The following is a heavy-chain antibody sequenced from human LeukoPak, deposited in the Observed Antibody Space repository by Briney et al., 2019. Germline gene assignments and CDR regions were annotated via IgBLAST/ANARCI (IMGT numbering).Heavy chain of an antibody. Sequence: PGGSLRLSCAASGFTSSSNAMGWVRQAPGKGLEWVSAISPGGSPYYADSVKGRFTISRDNSKNTQYLQMNSLRAEDTAVYYCVKRELYIVATTWGQGTLVTVSS. D-gene: IGHD5-12*01. CDR2: ISPGGSP. CDR1: GFTSSSNA. CDR3: VKRELYIVATT. J-gene: IGHJ5*02. V-gene: IGHV3-23*01.